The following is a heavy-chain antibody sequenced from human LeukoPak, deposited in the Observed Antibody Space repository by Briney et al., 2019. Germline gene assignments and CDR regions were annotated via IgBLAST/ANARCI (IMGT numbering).Heavy chain of an antibody. CDR2: IKQEGSEK. V-gene: IGHV3-7*01. J-gene: IGHJ4*02. D-gene: IGHD1-26*01. CDR3: ARDWGATRLFDY. Sequence: QPGGSLALSCAASGFTLSSYWMSWVRHAPGKGVEWVANIKQEGSEKYHVDSVKGRFTISRDNAKNSLYLQMHSLRAEDTAVYYCARDWGATRLFDYWGQGTLVTVSS. CDR1: GFTLSSYW.